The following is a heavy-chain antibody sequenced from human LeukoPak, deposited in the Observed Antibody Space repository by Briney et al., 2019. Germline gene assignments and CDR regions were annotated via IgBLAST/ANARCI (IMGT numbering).Heavy chain of an antibody. Sequence: GGSLRLSCAASRFTFSSYGMHWVRQAPGKGLEWVAVISYDGSKKYHADSVKGRFTISRDNSKNTLYLQMNSLRAEDTAVYYCAKDRGSRYYGTYFDYWGQGTLVTVSS. CDR2: ISYDGSKK. D-gene: IGHD3-10*01. J-gene: IGHJ4*02. V-gene: IGHV3-30*18. CDR3: AKDRGSRYYGTYFDY. CDR1: RFTFSSYG.